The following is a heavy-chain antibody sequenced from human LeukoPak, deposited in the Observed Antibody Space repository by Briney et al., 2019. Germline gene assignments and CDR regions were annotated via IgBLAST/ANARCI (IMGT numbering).Heavy chain of an antibody. Sequence: GGSLRLSCAASGFTFSSYWMSWVRQAPGKGLEWVANIKQDGSEKYYVDSVKGRFTISRDNAKNSLYLRMNSLRAEDTAVYYCARDLYGDYEGYWGQGTLVTVSS. CDR1: GFTFSSYW. CDR3: ARDLYGDYEGY. J-gene: IGHJ4*02. D-gene: IGHD4-17*01. V-gene: IGHV3-7*03. CDR2: IKQDGSEK.